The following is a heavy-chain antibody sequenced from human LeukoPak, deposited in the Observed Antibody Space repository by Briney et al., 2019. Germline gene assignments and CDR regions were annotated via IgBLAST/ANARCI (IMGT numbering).Heavy chain of an antibody. Sequence: GGSLRLSCAASGFNFSAFWMTWVRQAPGKGLEWVASIKEGGSEKFYVDSVKGRFTISRDNAKKSLYLQMNSLTAEDAAVYYCARGRDNVYWGQGTLVTVSS. CDR2: IKEGGSEK. D-gene: IGHD5-24*01. CDR1: GFNFSAFW. CDR3: ARGRDNVY. V-gene: IGHV3-7*04. J-gene: IGHJ4*02.